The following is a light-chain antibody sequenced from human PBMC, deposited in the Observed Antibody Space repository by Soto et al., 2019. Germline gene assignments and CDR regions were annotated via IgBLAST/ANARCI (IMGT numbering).Light chain of an antibody. CDR2: RNN. J-gene: IGLJ3*02. V-gene: IGLV1-47*01. Sequence: QSVLTQPPSASGTPGQRVTISCSGTSSNIGTNYVYWYQQLPGTAPKLLIYRNNQRPSGVPDRFSGSKSGTSASLAISGLGSEDEAHYFCATWSGGLIGWLFGGGTKLTGL. CDR1: SSNIGTNY. CDR3: ATWSGGLIGWL.